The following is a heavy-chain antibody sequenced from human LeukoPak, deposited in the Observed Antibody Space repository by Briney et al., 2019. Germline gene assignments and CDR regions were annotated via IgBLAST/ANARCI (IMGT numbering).Heavy chain of an antibody. CDR3: ARYSGSYYYPPAWDL. Sequence: GGSMRLSCAASGFTFSNNAMSWVRQAPGKGLEWVSATSTSGGSAYYADSVKGRFTISRDNSKNTLYLQMDSLRADDTAVYYCARYSGSYYYPPAWDLWGQGTLVTVSS. J-gene: IGHJ4*02. D-gene: IGHD1-26*01. CDR1: GFTFSNNA. CDR2: TSTSGGSA. V-gene: IGHV3-23*01.